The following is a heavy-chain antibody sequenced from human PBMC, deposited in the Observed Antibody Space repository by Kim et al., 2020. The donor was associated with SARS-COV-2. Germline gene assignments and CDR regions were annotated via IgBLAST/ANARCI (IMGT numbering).Heavy chain of an antibody. J-gene: IGHJ4*02. V-gene: IGHV1-46*01. CDR2: INPSGGST. CDR1: GYTFTSYY. CDR3: AREGSYAGYSGYEAIDY. D-gene: IGHD5-12*01. Sequence: ASVKVSCKASGYTFTSYYMHWVRQAPGQGLEWMGIINPSGGSTSYAQKFRGRVTMTRDTSTSTVYMELSSLRSEDTAVYYCAREGSYAGYSGYEAIDYWGQGTLVTVSS.